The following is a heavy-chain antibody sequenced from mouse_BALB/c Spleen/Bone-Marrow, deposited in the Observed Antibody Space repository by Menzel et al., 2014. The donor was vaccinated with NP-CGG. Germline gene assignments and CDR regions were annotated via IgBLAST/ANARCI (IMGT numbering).Heavy chain of an antibody. V-gene: IGHV4-1*02. Sequence: EVKVVESGGGLVQPGGSLKLSCAASGFDFSRYWMSWVRQAPGKGLEWIGEINPDSSTINYTPSLKDKFIISRDNAKNTQFLQKSKVRSEDTAHYYCARENPQAAKDYWGPGTSITDSS. CDR1: GFDFSRYW. J-gene: IGHJ4*01. CDR3: ARENPQAAKDY. D-gene: IGHD3-2*02. CDR2: INPDSSTI.